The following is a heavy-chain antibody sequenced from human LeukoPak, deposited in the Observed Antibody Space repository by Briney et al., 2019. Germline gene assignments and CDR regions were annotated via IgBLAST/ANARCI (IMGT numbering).Heavy chain of an antibody. D-gene: IGHD4-17*01. CDR3: ARGGNHGDYWYFDL. Sequence: GGSLRLSCSASEFTFSNFWMSWVRQAPGKGPEWVANIKQDGSEKYYVDSVKGRFTISRDNAETSLHLQMNSLRAEDTAVYYCARGGNHGDYWYFDLXXRGTLVTVSS. CDR2: IKQDGSEK. V-gene: IGHV3-7*01. CDR1: EFTFSNFW. J-gene: IGHJ2*01.